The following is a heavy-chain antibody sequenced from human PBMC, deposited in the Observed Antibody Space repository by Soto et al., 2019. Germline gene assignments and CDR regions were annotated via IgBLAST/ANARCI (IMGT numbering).Heavy chain of an antibody. CDR3: ARRRNYYGSGSPGHFDY. D-gene: IGHD3-10*01. J-gene: IGHJ4*02. CDR2: IYHSGST. Sequence: SETLSLTCAVSGGSISSGGYSWSWIRQPPGKGLEWIGYIYHSGSTYYNPSLKSRVTISVDRSKNQFSLKLSSVTAADTAVYYCARRRNYYGSGSPGHFDYWGQGTLVTVSS. V-gene: IGHV4-30-2*01. CDR1: GGSISSGGYS.